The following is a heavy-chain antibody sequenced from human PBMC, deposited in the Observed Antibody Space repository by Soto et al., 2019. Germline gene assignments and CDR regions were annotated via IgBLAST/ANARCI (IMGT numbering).Heavy chain of an antibody. V-gene: IGHV3-23*01. CDR2: ISGSGSST. J-gene: IGHJ6*03. CDR3: AKGSSIHYYYYMDV. CDR1: EFTFSSYA. Sequence: GGSLRLSCAASEFTFSSYAMNWVRQAPGKGLEWVSGISGSGSSTYYADSVKGRFTISRDNSKNTLYLQMNSLRAEDTAVYYCAKGSSIHYYYYMDVWGKGTTVTVSS.